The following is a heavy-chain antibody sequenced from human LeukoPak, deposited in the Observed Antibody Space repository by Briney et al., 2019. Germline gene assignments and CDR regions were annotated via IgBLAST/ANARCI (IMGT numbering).Heavy chain of an antibody. V-gene: IGHV4-59*01. Sequence: SETLSLTCTVSGGSISSYYWSWIRQPPGKGLEWIGYIYCSGSTNYNPSLKSRVTISVDTSKNQFSLKLSSVTAADTAVYYCARDRHRRILTGYYDAFDIWGQGTMVTVSS. D-gene: IGHD3-9*01. CDR3: ARDRHRRILTGYYDAFDI. CDR1: GGSISSYY. J-gene: IGHJ3*02. CDR2: IYCSGST.